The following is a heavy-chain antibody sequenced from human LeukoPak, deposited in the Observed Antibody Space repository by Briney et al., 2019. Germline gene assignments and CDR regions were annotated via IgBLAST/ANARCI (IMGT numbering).Heavy chain of an antibody. CDR3: ARVFRLKGLVDY. D-gene: IGHD2/OR15-2a*01. CDR2: IYYSGST. J-gene: IGHJ4*02. CDR1: GGSISSYY. V-gene: IGHV4-59*01. Sequence: PSETLSLTCTVSGGSISSYYWSWIRQPPGKGLEWIGYIYYSGSTNYNPSLKSRVTISVDTSKNQFSLKLSSVTAADTAVYYCARVFRLKGLVDYWGQGTLVTVSS.